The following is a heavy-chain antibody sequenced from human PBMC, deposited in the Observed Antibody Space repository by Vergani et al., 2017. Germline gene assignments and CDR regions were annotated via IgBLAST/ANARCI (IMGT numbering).Heavy chain of an antibody. CDR2: ISSSSSTI. D-gene: IGHD2-2*01. Sequence: EVQLVESGGGLVQPGGSLRLSCAASGFTFSTYRMNWVRQAPGKGLEWVSYISSSSSTIYYADSVKGRFTISRDNAKNSLHLQMNSLRAEDTAVFHCARAVGSRSTGRYANYYYGMDVWGQGTTVTVSS. CDR3: ARAVGSRSTGRYANYYYGMDV. J-gene: IGHJ6*02. CDR1: GFTFSTYR. V-gene: IGHV3-48*01.